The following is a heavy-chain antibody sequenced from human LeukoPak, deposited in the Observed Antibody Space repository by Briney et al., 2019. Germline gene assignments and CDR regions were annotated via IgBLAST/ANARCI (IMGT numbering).Heavy chain of an antibody. Sequence: GGSLRLSCAASGFIFSDYYMSWIRQAPGKGLEWISYISSSGSTIYSADSVRGRFTISRDNAKNSLYLQMNSLRGEDTAVYCCARADSSGNYYNPRRGFDYWGQGTLVTVSS. CDR1: GFIFSDYY. D-gene: IGHD3-10*01. CDR3: ARADSSGNYYNPRRGFDY. J-gene: IGHJ4*02. V-gene: IGHV3-11*04. CDR2: ISSSGSTI.